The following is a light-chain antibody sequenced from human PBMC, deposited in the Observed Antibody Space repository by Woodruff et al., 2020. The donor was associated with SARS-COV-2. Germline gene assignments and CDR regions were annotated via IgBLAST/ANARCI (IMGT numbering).Light chain of an antibody. CDR3: SSYTSSSTYVV. J-gene: IGLJ2*01. V-gene: IGLV2-18*02. Sequence: PSGVPDRFSGSKSGNTASLTISGLQAEDEADYYCSSYTSSSTYVVFGGGTKLTVL.